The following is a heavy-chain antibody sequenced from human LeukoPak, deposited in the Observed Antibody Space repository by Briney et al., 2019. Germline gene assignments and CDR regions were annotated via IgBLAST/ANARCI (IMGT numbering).Heavy chain of an antibody. CDR2: ISSSSSYI. Sequence: GESLRLSCAASGFTFSSYSMNWVRQAPGKGLEWVSSISSSSSYIYYADSVKGRFTISRDNAKNSLYLQMNSLRAEDTAVYYCARNYGGTSGSFDYWGQGTLVTVSS. CDR1: GFTFSSYS. CDR3: ARNYGGTSGSFDY. J-gene: IGHJ4*02. D-gene: IGHD4-23*01. V-gene: IGHV3-21*01.